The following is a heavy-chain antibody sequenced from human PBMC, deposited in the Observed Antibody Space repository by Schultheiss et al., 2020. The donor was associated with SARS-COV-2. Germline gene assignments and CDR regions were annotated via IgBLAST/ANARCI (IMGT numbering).Heavy chain of an antibody. D-gene: IGHD4-17*01. CDR1: GFSLSTSGVG. CDR3: AQNWGGGDYDRKYYFDY. J-gene: IGHJ4*02. CDR2: IYWDDDK. V-gene: IGHV2-5*02. Sequence: SGPTLVKPTQTLTLTCTFSGFSLSTSGVGVGWIRQPPGKALEWLALIYWDDDKRYSPSLKNRLTITKDTSKNQEVLTMTNMDPADTATHYCAQNWGGGDYDRKYYFDYWGQGTLVTVSS.